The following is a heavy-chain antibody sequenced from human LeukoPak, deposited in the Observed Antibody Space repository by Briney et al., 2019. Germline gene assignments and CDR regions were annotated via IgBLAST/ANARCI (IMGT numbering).Heavy chain of an antibody. CDR1: GYTFTSYY. V-gene: IGHV1-46*01. CDR3: ARPYCSGGTCYYDY. Sequence: ASVKVSCKASGYTFTSYYIHWVRQAPGQGLEWMGIINPTGGSTRYAQKFQGRVTMTRDTSTSTVYMELSSLRSEDTAVYYCARPYCSGGTCYYDYWGQGTLVTVSS. CDR2: INPTGGST. D-gene: IGHD2-15*01. J-gene: IGHJ4*02.